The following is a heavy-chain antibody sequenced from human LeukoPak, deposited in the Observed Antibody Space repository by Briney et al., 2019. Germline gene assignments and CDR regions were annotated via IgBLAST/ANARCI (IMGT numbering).Heavy chain of an antibody. D-gene: IGHD3-22*01. CDR1: GYTFTSYG. J-gene: IGHJ4*02. CDR3: ARGGGEEYYYDSSGSFNY. Sequence: AASVKVSXKASGYTFTSYGISWVRQAPGQGLEWMGWISAYNGNTNYAQKLQGRVTMTTDTSTSTAYMELRSLRSDDTAVYYCARGGGEEYYYDSSGSFNYWGQGTLVTVSS. V-gene: IGHV1-18*01. CDR2: ISAYNGNT.